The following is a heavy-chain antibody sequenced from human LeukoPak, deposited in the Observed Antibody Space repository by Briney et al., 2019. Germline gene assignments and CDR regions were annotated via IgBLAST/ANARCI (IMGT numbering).Heavy chain of an antibody. D-gene: IGHD1-7*01. CDR1: GGSVSNGSYY. Sequence: PSETLSLTCTVSGGSVSNGSYYWSWIRQPPGKGLEWIGYIYYSGSTNYNPSLKSRVTVSVDMSKNQFSLRLSSVTTADTAVYYCARVPGGGTAANWGQGTMVTVSS. CDR3: ARVPGGGTAAN. J-gene: IGHJ3*01. CDR2: IYYSGST. V-gene: IGHV4-61*01.